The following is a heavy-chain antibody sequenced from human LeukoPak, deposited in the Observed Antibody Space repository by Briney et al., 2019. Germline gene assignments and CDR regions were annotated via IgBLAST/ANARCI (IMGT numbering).Heavy chain of an antibody. Sequence: AGGSLRLSCAASGFTFSGSAMHWVRQASGKGLEWVGRTRSKANSYATAYAASVKGRFTISRDDSKNTAYLQMNSLKTEDTAAYYCTRGATMGDYWGQGTLVTVSS. CDR2: TRSKANSYAT. D-gene: IGHD1-26*01. CDR3: TRGATMGDY. V-gene: IGHV3-73*01. J-gene: IGHJ4*02. CDR1: GFTFSGSA.